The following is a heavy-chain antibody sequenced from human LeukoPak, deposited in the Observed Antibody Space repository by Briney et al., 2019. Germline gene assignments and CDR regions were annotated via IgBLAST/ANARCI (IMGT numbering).Heavy chain of an antibody. J-gene: IGHJ4*02. CDR1: GYTFTRYG. Sequence: GASVKVSCKASGYTFTRYGISWVRQAPGQGLEWMGWISAYSGNTNYAQKLQGRVTMTTDTSTSTAYMELRSLRSDDTAVYYCAREASDIVATIPYFDYWGQGTLVIVSS. V-gene: IGHV1-18*01. CDR3: AREASDIVATIPYFDY. D-gene: IGHD5-12*01. CDR2: ISAYSGNT.